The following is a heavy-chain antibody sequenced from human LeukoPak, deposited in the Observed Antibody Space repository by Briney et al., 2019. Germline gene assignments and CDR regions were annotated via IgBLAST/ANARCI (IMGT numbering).Heavy chain of an antibody. V-gene: IGHV4-39*07. J-gene: IGHJ6*03. Sequence: SETLSLTCTVSGGSISSSSYYWGWIRQPPGKGLEWIGSIYYSGSTYYNPSLKSRVTVSVDTSRSQFSLKLSSVTAADTAVYYCARGRGLRFLEWLPSPGYYYYMDVWGKGTTVTVSS. CDR3: ARGRGLRFLEWLPSPGYYYYMDV. CDR1: GGSISSSSYY. CDR2: IYYSGST. D-gene: IGHD3-3*01.